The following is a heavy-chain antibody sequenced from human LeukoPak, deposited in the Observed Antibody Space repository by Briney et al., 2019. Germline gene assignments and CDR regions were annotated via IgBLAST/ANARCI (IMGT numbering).Heavy chain of an antibody. D-gene: IGHD6-19*01. CDR2: IVVGGNNT. J-gene: IGHJ4*02. V-gene: IGHV1-58*01. CDR1: GFTFATSA. CDR3: AAPGYSSGWYGL. Sequence: SVKVSCKASGFTFATSAVQWVRQARGQRLEWIGWIVVGGNNTNYAQKFQERATITRDLSTGTAYMELSSLRSEVTAVYYCAAPGYSSGWYGLWGQGTLVTVSS.